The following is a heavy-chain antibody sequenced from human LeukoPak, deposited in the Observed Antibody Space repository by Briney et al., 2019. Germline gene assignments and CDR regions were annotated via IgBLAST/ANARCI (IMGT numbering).Heavy chain of an antibody. V-gene: IGHV4-4*09. CDR3: ARGRHSGTYSYYYMDV. Sequence: SETLSLTCTVSGGSIGSYYWSWIRQPPGKGLEWIGDIYASGSTNYNPSLKSRVTISVDTSKNQFSLKVSSVTAADTAVYYCARGRHSGTYSYYYMDVWGRGTTVTVSS. D-gene: IGHD6-13*01. CDR2: IYASGST. J-gene: IGHJ6*03. CDR1: GGSIGSYY.